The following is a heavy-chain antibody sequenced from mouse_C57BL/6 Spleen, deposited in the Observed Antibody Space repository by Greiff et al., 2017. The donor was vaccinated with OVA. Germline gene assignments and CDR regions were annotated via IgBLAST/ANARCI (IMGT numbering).Heavy chain of an antibody. J-gene: IGHJ4*01. CDR1: GFSLTSYG. CDR3: ARGTWSGDYYAMDY. D-gene: IGHD1-1*02. V-gene: IGHV2-5*01. Sequence: QVQLKESGPGLVQPSQSLSITCTVSGFSLTSYGVHWVRQSPGKGLEWLGVIWRGGSTDYNAAFMSRLSITKDNSKSQVFFKMNRLQADDTAIYYCARGTWSGDYYAMDYWGQGTSVTVSS. CDR2: IWRGGST.